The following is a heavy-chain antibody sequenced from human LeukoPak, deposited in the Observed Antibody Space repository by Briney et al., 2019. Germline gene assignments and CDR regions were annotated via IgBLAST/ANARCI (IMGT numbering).Heavy chain of an antibody. V-gene: IGHV4-59*01. D-gene: IGHD3-10*01. CDR2: IYYSGST. CDR3: AAGLWFGELES. CDR1: GGSISSYY. Sequence: SETLSLTCTVPGGSISSYYWSWIRQPPGKGLEWIGYIYYSGSTNYNPSLKSRVTISVDTSKNQFSLKLSSVTAADTAVYYCAAGLWFGELESWGQGTLVTVSS. J-gene: IGHJ4*02.